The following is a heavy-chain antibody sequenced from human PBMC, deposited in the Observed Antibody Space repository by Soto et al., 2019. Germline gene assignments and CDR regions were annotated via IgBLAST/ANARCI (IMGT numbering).Heavy chain of an antibody. CDR3: ARDGRYCSSTSCYTNWFDP. D-gene: IGHD2-2*02. CDR1: GGTFSSYA. J-gene: IGHJ5*02. Sequence: QVQLVQSGAEVKKPGSSVKVSCKASGGTFSSYAISWVRQAPGQGLEWMGGIIPIFGTANYAQKFKGRVTITADESTSTAYMELSSLRSEDTAVYYCARDGRYCSSTSCYTNWFDPWGQGTLVTVSS. V-gene: IGHV1-69*01. CDR2: IIPIFGTA.